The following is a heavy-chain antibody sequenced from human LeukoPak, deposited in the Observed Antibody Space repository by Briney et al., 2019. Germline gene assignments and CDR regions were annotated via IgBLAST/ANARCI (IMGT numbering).Heavy chain of an antibody. J-gene: IGHJ4*02. Sequence: GGSLRLSCAPSGFTFSHVAMSWVRQAPGKGLHWVSTISGSGNKTYDADSVKGRFTISRDNSKNTLYLQMTGLRAEDTAVYYCAKLKRVGIAPFDDWGQGTLVTVSS. CDR1: GFTFSHVA. V-gene: IGHV3-23*01. CDR3: AKLKRVGIAPFDD. CDR2: ISGSGNKT. D-gene: IGHD3-10*01.